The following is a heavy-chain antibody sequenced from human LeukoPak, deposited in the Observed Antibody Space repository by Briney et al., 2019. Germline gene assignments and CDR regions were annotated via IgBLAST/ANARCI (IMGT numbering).Heavy chain of an antibody. CDR3: ARETAITERAFDY. CDR2: IYYSGST. J-gene: IGHJ4*02. V-gene: IGHV4-59*01. D-gene: IGHD5-18*01. CDR1: GGSISSYY. Sequence: SEXLSLTCTVSGGSISSYYWSWIRQPPGKGLEWIGYIYYSGSTNYNPSLKSRVTISVDTSKNQFSLKLSSVTAADTAVYYCARETAITERAFDYWGQGTLVTVSS.